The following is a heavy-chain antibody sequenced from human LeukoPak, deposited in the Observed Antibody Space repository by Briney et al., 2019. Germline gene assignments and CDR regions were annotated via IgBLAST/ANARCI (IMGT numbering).Heavy chain of an antibody. CDR2: MYYSGST. Sequence: SETLSLTCTVSGGAITNYYWSWIRQPPGKGLEWIGYMYYSGSTNYNPSLKSRVTISVDTSKNQFSLKLSSVTAADTAVYYCARGGSSSSDLDYWGQGTLVTVSS. CDR1: GGAITNYY. D-gene: IGHD6-6*01. V-gene: IGHV4-59*01. J-gene: IGHJ4*02. CDR3: ARGGSSSSDLDY.